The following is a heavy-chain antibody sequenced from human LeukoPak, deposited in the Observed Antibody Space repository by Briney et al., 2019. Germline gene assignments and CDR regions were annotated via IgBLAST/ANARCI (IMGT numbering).Heavy chain of an antibody. Sequence: GGSLRLSCAASGFTFSGSALHWVRQASGKGPEWVGRIRSTANGYATAYAASVKGRFTISRGNSKNTLYLQMNSLRAEDTAVYNCARGSGYLETFDYWGQGTLVTVSS. CDR2: IRSTANGYAT. D-gene: IGHD3-22*01. CDR3: ARGSGYLETFDY. V-gene: IGHV3-73*01. CDR1: GFTFSGSA. J-gene: IGHJ4*02.